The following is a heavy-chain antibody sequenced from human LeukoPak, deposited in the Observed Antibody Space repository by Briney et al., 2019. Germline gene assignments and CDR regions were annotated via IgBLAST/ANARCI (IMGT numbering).Heavy chain of an antibody. D-gene: IGHD3-9*01. CDR2: TSASGGTT. CDR3: ANQYYDILTGYYNVIGY. V-gene: IGHV3-23*01. J-gene: IGHJ4*02. Sequence: PGGSLALSCAASGFTFSTYAMSWVRQAPGKGLEWVSGTSASGGTTYYADSVKGRFTISRDNSKNTLYLQMNSLRAEDTAVYYCANQYYDILTGYYNVIGYWGQGTLVTVSS. CDR1: GFTFSTYA.